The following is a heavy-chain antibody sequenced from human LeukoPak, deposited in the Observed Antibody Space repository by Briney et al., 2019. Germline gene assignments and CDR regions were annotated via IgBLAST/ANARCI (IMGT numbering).Heavy chain of an antibody. Sequence: SETLSLTCTVSGGSISSYYWSWIRQPPGKGLEWIGYIYYSGSTNYNPSLKSRVTISVDTSKNQFSLKLSSVTAADTAVYYCARDRGDFWSGYYDGGAAFDIWGQGTMVTVSS. D-gene: IGHD3-3*01. J-gene: IGHJ3*02. CDR2: IYYSGST. V-gene: IGHV4-59*01. CDR1: GGSISSYY. CDR3: ARDRGDFWSGYYDGGAAFDI.